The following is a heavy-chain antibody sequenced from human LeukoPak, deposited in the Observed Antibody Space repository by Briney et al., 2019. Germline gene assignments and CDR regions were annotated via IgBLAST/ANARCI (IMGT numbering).Heavy chain of an antibody. Sequence: GGSLRLSCAASGFTFSHYAMGWVRQAPGEGLEWISAITDSGGDTYYADSVKGRFTISRDNSKSTLDLQMNSLRVEDTAVYCCAKGSAAARPYYFDFWGQGTLATVSS. CDR3: AKGSAAARPYYFDF. CDR2: ITDSGGDT. CDR1: GFTFSHYA. J-gene: IGHJ4*02. D-gene: IGHD6-6*01. V-gene: IGHV3-23*01.